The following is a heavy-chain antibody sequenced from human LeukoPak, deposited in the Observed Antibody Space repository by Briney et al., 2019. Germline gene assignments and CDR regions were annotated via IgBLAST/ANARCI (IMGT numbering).Heavy chain of an antibody. CDR3: GRGGNAFDI. CDR2: IYYSGST. CDR1: GGSLSSGGYY. Sequence: SQTLSLTWTVAGGSLSSGGYYWSWIRQHPGKGLEWIGYIYYSGSTYYNPSLKTRVTKSVNTSKNQFSLKLSSVTAADTDVYYCGRGGNAFDIWGQGTMVTVSS. J-gene: IGHJ3*02. D-gene: IGHD1-26*01. V-gene: IGHV4-31*02.